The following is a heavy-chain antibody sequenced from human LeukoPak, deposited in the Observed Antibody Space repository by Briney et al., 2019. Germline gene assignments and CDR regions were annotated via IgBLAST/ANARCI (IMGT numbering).Heavy chain of an antibody. D-gene: IGHD6-19*01. CDR1: GYSFTSYY. Sequence: ASVKVSCKASGYSFTSYYIRWVRQAPGQGLEWMGVISPGGGSTTYAQKFQDRVSMTRDTSTSTVHMDLTSLRSDDTAVYYCSRESSSGWKQYDYWCQGTLVTVSS. CDR3: SRESSSGWKQYDY. V-gene: IGHV1-46*01. J-gene: IGHJ4*02. CDR2: ISPGGGST.